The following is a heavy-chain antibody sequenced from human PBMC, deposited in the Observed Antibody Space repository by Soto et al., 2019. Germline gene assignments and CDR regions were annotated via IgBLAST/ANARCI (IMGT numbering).Heavy chain of an antibody. V-gene: IGHV3-23*01. CDR3: AKYGTWTTPHYLDS. CDR2: IFDSDADT. Sequence: EVQVLESGGGLVQPGGSLRLSCEASGFTFSNYPMGWVRQAPGKGLEWVASIFDSDADTIYVDSVTGRFTISRDNSKNTLYLHMSSLRVEDTAVYHCAKYGTWTTPHYLDSGGQGTLLTVSS. J-gene: IGHJ4*02. D-gene: IGHD1-1*01. CDR1: GFTFSNYP.